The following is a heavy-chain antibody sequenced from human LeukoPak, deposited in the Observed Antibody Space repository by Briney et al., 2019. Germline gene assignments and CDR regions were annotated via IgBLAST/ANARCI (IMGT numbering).Heavy chain of an antibody. V-gene: IGHV1-18*01. CDR2: ISVYNGNT. J-gene: IGHJ4*02. D-gene: IGHD3-10*01. CDR3: ARGGGGYYGSGSYLIDH. CDR1: GYSFRDYG. Sequence: GASVKVSCKASGYSFRDYGIGWVRQAPGQGLEYMGWISVYNGNTNYAQRLQGRVTMTTDTSTSTVYMELRSLRSGDTAVYYCARGGGGYYGSGSYLIDHWGQGTLVTVSS.